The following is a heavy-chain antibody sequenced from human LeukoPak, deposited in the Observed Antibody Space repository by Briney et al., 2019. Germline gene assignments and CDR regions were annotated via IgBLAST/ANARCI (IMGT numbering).Heavy chain of an antibody. V-gene: IGHV4-59*10. CDR1: GGSFSGYY. CDR3: ARGYPLNWGFMRGGFDP. J-gene: IGHJ5*02. D-gene: IGHD3-16*01. Sequence: SETLSLTCAVYGGSFSGYYWSWIRQPPGKGLEWIGRIYTSGSSNYNPSLKSRVTMSVDTSKNQFSLKLSSVTAADTAVYYCARGYPLNWGFMRGGFDPWGQGTLVTVSS. CDR2: IYTSGSS.